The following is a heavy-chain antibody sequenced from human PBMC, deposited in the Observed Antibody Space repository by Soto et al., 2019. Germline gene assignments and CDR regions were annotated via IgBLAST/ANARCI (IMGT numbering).Heavy chain of an antibody. CDR3: ARSGHTFAAVI. CDR2: LHYSGSA. CDR1: GVSMIDYY. Sequence: SETLSLTCTVSGVSMIDYYGSWIRQSPGKGLEHIGYLHYSGSANYNPSLKSRVTISMDRSKNQFSLKLNSVTAADTAIYYCARSGHTFAAVIWGQGMMVTVSS. V-gene: IGHV4-59*01. D-gene: IGHD3-16*01. J-gene: IGHJ4*02.